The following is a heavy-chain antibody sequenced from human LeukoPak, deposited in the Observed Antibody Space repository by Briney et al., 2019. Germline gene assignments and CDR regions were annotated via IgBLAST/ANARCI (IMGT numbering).Heavy chain of an antibody. CDR2: RNEDGSEK. V-gene: IGHV3-7*01. D-gene: IGHD4-11*01. CDR3: ARDRGYSNFDY. Sequence: GGSLRLSCAASGFGFSNYWMSWVRQAPGKGLEWVANRNEDGSEKNYVDSVKGRFTISRDNAQDSLYLQMNSLRAEDTAVYYCARDRGYSNFDYWGQGTLLTVSS. CDR1: GFGFSNYW. J-gene: IGHJ4*02.